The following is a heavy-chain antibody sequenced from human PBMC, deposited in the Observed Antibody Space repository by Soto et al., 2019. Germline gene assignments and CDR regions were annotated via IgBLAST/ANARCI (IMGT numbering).Heavy chain of an antibody. CDR1: GGSISSYY. CDR2: IYYSGST. D-gene: IGHD3-3*01. CDR3: ARAAGGYDFWSGYNFDY. V-gene: IGHV4-59*01. Sequence: QVQLQESGPGLVKPSETLSLTCTVSGGSISSYYWSWIRQPPGKGLEWIGYIYYSGSTNYNPSLKSRVTISVDTSKNQFSLKRSSVTAADTAVYYCARAAGGYDFWSGYNFDYWGQGTLVTVSS. J-gene: IGHJ4*02.